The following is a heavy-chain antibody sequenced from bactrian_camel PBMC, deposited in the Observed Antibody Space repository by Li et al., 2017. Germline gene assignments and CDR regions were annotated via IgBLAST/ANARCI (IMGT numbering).Heavy chain of an antibody. CDR2: INSNGGST. CDR1: GFTTFASYG. V-gene: IGHV3S40*01. D-gene: IGHD7*01. Sequence: VQLVESGGGSVQAGGSLRLSCAASGFTTFASYGVSWVRQAPGKGLEWVSSINSNGGSTFYAESVKGRFTISRDNAKNTLVLQMNSLKTEDTATYTCASDPQWRHLMANYNYWGQGTQVTVS. CDR3: ASDPQWRHLMANYNY. J-gene: IGHJ4*01.